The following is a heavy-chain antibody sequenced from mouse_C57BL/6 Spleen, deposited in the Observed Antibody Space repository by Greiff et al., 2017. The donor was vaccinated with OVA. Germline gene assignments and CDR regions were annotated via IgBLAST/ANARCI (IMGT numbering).Heavy chain of an antibody. V-gene: IGHV7-3*01. CDR2: IRNKANGYTT. J-gene: IGHJ3*01. CDR1: GFTFTDYY. CDR3: ARDYDLAWFAY. Sequence: EVQRVESGGGLVQPGGSLSLSCAASGFTFTDYYMSWVRQPPGKALEWLGFIRNKANGYTTEYSASVKGRFTISRDNSQSILYLQMNALRAEDSATYYCARDYDLAWFAYWGQGTLVTVSA. D-gene: IGHD2-12*01.